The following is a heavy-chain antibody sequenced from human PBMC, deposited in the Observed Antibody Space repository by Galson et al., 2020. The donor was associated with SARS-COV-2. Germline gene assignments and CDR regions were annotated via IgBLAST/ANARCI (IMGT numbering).Heavy chain of an antibody. D-gene: IGHD5-12*01. J-gene: IGHJ6*02. CDR2: IYHSGST. Sequence: SETLSLTCTVSGYSISSGYYWGWIRQPPGKGLEWIGSIYHSGSTYYNPSLKSRVTISVDTSKNQFSLKLSSVTAADTAVYYCARDSSVDIVATILNYNYYGMDVWDQGTTVTVSS. CDR3: ARDSSVDIVATILNYNYYGMDV. V-gene: IGHV4-38-2*02. CDR1: GYSISSGYY.